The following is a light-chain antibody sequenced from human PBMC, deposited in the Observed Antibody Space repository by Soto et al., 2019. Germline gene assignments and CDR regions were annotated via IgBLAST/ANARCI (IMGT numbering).Light chain of an antibody. CDR3: QQYGRAPFT. CDR1: QSVSSNN. Sequence: EIVLTHSPGTLSLSPGEIATLSCRSIQSVSSNNLAWYQQRPGQAPRVVIYGASTRATGIPERFSGSGSGTDFTLTISRLEPEDFEVYYCQQYGRAPFTFGPGTKVDIK. J-gene: IGKJ3*01. CDR2: GAS. V-gene: IGKV3-20*01.